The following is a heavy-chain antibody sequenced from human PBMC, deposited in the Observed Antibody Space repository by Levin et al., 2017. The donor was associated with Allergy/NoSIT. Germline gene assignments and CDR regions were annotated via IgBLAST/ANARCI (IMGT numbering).Heavy chain of an antibody. CDR2: ISYDGSNK. CDR3: AKVRDFWSGYNPYYYYYGMDV. D-gene: IGHD3-3*01. V-gene: IGHV3-30*18. Sequence: QSGGSLRLSCAASGFTFSSYGMHWVRQAPGKGLEWVAVISYDGSNKYYADSVKGRFTISRDNSKNTLYLQMNSLRAEDTAVYYCAKVRDFWSGYNPYYYYYGMDVWGQGTTVTVSS. CDR1: GFTFSSYG. J-gene: IGHJ6*02.